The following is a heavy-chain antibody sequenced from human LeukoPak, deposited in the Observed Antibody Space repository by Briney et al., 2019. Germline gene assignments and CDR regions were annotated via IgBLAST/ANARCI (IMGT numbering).Heavy chain of an antibody. V-gene: IGHV4-39*02. D-gene: IGHD6-13*01. CDR2: IYYSGST. CDR1: GGSISSSSYY. Sequence: SETLSLTCTVSGGSISSSSYYWGWIRQPPGKGLEWIGSIYYSGSTYYNPSLKSRVTISVDTSKNQFSLKLSSVTAADTAVYYCARDSSSWYGYFQHWGQGTLVTVSS. CDR3: ARDSSSWYGYFQH. J-gene: IGHJ1*01.